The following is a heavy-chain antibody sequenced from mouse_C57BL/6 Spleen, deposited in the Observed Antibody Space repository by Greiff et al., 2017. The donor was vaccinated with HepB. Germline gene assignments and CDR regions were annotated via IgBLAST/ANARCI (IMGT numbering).Heavy chain of an antibody. CDR1: GFTFSSYA. CDR2: ISSGGDYI. V-gene: IGHV5-9-1*02. Sequence: EVQGVESGEGLVKPGGSLKLSCAASGFTFSSYAMSWVRQTPEKRLEWVAYISSGGDYIYYADNVKGRFTISRDNARNTLYLQMSSLKSEDTAMYYCTRKRNYEYYYAMDYWGQGTSVTVSS. CDR3: TRKRNYEYYYAMDY. J-gene: IGHJ4*01. D-gene: IGHD1-1*01.